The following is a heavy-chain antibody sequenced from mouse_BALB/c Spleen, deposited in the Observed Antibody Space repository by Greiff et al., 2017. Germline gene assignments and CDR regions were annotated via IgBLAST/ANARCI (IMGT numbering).Heavy chain of an antibody. CDR2: ISYDGSN. CDR3: ARDREFAY. CDR1: GYSITSGYY. Sequence: EVQLQQSGPGLVKPSQSLSLTCSVTGYSITSGYYWNLIRQFPGNKLEWMGYISYDGSNNYNPSLKNRISITRDTSKNQFFLKLNSVTTEDTATYYCARDREFAYWGQGTLVTVSA. J-gene: IGHJ3*01. V-gene: IGHV3-6*02.